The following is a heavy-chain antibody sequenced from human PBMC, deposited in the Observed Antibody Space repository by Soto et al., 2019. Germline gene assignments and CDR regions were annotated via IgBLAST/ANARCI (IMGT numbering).Heavy chain of an antibody. V-gene: IGHV1-18*01. J-gene: IGHJ5*02. CDR1: GYTFASYG. D-gene: IGHD1-26*01. Sequence: QVQLVQSGAEVKEPGASVKVSCKASGYTFASYGINWVRQAPGQGPEWMGWISGYNGNTKYAQKFQGRVTVTTDTPTSTGYMELRSLRSDDTAVYYCARDGILGTTQGSWFDPWGQGTLVTVSS. CDR3: ARDGILGTTQGSWFDP. CDR2: ISGYNGNT.